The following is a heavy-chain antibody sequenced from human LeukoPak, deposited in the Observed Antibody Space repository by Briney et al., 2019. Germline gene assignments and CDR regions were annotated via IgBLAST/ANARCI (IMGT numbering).Heavy chain of an antibody. CDR2: IKEDGSDK. D-gene: IGHD3-16*01. V-gene: IGHV3-7*01. CDR3: ARAGELRYMDV. J-gene: IGHJ6*03. CDR1: GFIFSNYW. Sequence: PGGSLRLSCAASGFIFSNYWMSWVRQAPGKGLEWVANIKEDGSDKYYVDSVKGRFTISRDNAKNSLFLQMSSLRADDTAIYYCARAGELRYMDVWGKGTAVTVSS.